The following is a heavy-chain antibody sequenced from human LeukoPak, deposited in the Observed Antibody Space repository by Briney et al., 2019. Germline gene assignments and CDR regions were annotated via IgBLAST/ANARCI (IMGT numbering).Heavy chain of an antibody. J-gene: IGHJ4*02. D-gene: IGHD1-1*01. CDR3: ARGYMKWGFDY. CDR1: GDSASSDITA. V-gene: IGHV6-1*01. Sequence: SQTLSLTCAISGDSASSDITAWNWTRQSPTRGIEWLGRTYYHSRWSNEYAVSVESRITINPDTTRNQFSLQLKSVTPEDTAVYYCARGYMKWGFDYWGQGTLVTVSS. CDR2: TYYHSRWSN.